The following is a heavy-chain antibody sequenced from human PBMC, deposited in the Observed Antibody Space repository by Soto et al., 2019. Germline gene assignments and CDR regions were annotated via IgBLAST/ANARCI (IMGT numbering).Heavy chain of an antibody. D-gene: IGHD3-10*01. J-gene: IGHJ4*02. V-gene: IGHV4-30-4*01. CDR2: IYYSGST. CDR3: ARNPSPVRGVDY. Sequence: QVQLQESGPGLVKPSQTLSLTCTVSGGSISSGDYYWSWIRQPPGKGLEWIGYIYYSGSTYYNPSLKSRVTMSVDPSKNQSSLKLGTVTAADTAVYYCARNPSPVRGVDYWGQGTLVTVSS. CDR1: GGSISSGDYY.